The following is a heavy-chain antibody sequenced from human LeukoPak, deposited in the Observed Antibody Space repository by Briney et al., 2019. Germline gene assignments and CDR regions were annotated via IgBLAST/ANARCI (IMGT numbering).Heavy chain of an antibody. J-gene: IGHJ4*02. D-gene: IGHD3-16*01. CDR3: AKDWGKYYFDY. CDR1: GFMFSRYA. CDR2: ISSNGIST. V-gene: IGHV3-64*01. Sequence: PGGSLRLSCTASGFMFSRYAMHWVRQAPGKGLEYVSAISSNGISTYYANSVKGRFTISRDNSKNTLYLQMGSLRAEDTAVYYCAKDWGKYYFDYWGQGTLVTVSS.